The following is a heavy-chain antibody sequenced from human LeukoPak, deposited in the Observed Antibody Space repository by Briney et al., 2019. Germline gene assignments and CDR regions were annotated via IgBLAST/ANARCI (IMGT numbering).Heavy chain of an antibody. CDR2: IGGDFATI. J-gene: IGHJ4*02. D-gene: IGHD3-10*01. CDR3: TRPDYYRGAESYGGDF. Sequence: GGSLRLSCAASRFTFSSYSMNWVRQAPGKVLEWVSYIGGDFATIYADSVKGRFTISRDNAKNSLSLQMNSLRADDTAVYYCTRPDYYRGAESYGGDFWGQGTLVTVSS. V-gene: IGHV3-48*01. CDR1: RFTFSSYS.